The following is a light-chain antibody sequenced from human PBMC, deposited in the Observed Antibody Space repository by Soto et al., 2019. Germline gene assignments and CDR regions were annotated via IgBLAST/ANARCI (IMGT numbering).Light chain of an antibody. V-gene: IGLV2-14*01. J-gene: IGLJ2*01. CDR2: EVT. CDR3: ASYTSSSTSVI. Sequence: QSVLTQPASVSGSPGQSITISCTGTSSDVGGYNFVSWYQHYPGKAPKLMIYEVTDRPSGVSNRFSVSKSGNTASLTISGLQAEDEADYYCASYTSSSTSVIFGRGTKVTVL. CDR1: SSDVGGYNF.